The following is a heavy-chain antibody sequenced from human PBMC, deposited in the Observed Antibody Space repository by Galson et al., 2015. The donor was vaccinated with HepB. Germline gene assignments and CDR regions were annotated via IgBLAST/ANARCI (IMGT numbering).Heavy chain of an antibody. D-gene: IGHD2-21*01. V-gene: IGHV3-11*01. CDR1: GFDFNDRD. J-gene: IGHJ4*02. Sequence: SLRLSCAAAGFDFNDRDMSWIRQAPGKGLEWVSYIRCNGNGIYYADSVKGRFTISRDNAKNFLYLQMNSVRAEDTAVYYCQIGHYFGSWGQGKLVIVSS. CDR3: QIGHYFGS. CDR2: IRCNGNGI.